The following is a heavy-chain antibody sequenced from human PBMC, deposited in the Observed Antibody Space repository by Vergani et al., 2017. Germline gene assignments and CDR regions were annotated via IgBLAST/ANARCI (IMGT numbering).Heavy chain of an antibody. D-gene: IGHD5-12*01. CDR1: GFIFHNYA. Sequence: EVQLVESGGGLVRPGRSLRLSCAASGFIFHNYAIHWVRQRPGKGLEWVAGISWNSGAVDYADSVRGRFTISRDNAKNSLFLEMNSLRFEDTAVYFCTKGSVYYHDSAGHGYDPYTGFDLWGQGTLVTVSS. CDR3: TKGSVYYHDSAGHGYDPYTGFDL. CDR2: ISWNSGAV. J-gene: IGHJ3*01. V-gene: IGHV3-9*01.